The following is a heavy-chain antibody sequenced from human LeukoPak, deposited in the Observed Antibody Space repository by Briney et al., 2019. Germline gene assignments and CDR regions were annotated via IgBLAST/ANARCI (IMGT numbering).Heavy chain of an antibody. CDR2: IIPIFGTA. J-gene: IGHJ3*02. CDR3: ARDVGWGPRGAFDI. CDR1: GGTFSSYA. V-gene: IGHV1-69*13. Sequence: ASVKVSCKASGGTFSSYAISWVRQAPGQGLEWMGGIIPIFGTANYAQKFQGRVTITADESTSTAYMELSSLRSEDTAVYYCARDVGWGPRGAFDIWGQGTMVTVSS. D-gene: IGHD1-26*01.